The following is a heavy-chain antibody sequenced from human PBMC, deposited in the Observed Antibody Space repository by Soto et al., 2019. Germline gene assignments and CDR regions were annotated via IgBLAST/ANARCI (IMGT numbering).Heavy chain of an antibody. D-gene: IGHD2-2*01. V-gene: IGHV3-23*01. J-gene: IGHJ4*02. CDR2: ISGSGGST. CDR3: AKDPLVPDDTRSLWELDY. CDR1: GFTFSSYA. Sequence: GGSLRLSCAASGFTFSSYAMSWVRQAPGKGLEWVSAISGSGGSTYYADSVKGRFTISRDNSKNTLYLQMNSLRAEDTAVYYCAKDPLVPDDTRSLWELDYWGQGTLVTVYS.